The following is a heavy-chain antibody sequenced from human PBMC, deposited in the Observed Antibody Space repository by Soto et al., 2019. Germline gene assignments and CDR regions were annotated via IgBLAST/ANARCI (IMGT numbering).Heavy chain of an antibody. CDR3: ARGSNDYGDFHFDY. D-gene: IGHD4-17*01. J-gene: IGHJ4*02. CDR2: IYYSGST. V-gene: IGHV4-30-4*01. CDR1: GGSISSGDYY. Sequence: SETLSLTCTVSGGSISSGDYYWSWIRQPPGKGLEWIGYIYYSGSTYYNPSLKSRVTISVDTSKNQFSLKLSSVTAADTAVYYCARGSNDYGDFHFDYWGQGTLVTVSS.